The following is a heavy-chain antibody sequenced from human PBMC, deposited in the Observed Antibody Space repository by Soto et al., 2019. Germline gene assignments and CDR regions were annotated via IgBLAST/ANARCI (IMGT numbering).Heavy chain of an antibody. V-gene: IGHV4-30-4*01. CDR2: IYYSGST. Sequence: SETLSLTRTVSGGSISRGDYYWGLIRQPPGKGLEWIGYIYYSGSTYYNPSLKSRVTISVDTSKNQFSLKLSSVTAADTAVYYCARASYYGMDVWGQGTTVTVSS. CDR3: ARASYYGMDV. J-gene: IGHJ6*02. CDR1: GGSISRGDYY.